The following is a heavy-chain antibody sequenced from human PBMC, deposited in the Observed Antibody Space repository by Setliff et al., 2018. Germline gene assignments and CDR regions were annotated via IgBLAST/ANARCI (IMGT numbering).Heavy chain of an antibody. V-gene: IGHV3-11*04. CDR2: ISSSSSTI. CDR3: ARDRGSGSYFLRYFDY. CDR1: GFTFSDYY. J-gene: IGHJ4*02. D-gene: IGHD1-26*01. Sequence: RGTLRLSCAASGFTFSDYYMSGIRQAPGKGLEWVSYISSSSSTIYYADSVKGRFTISRDNAKNLLYLQMNSLRAEDTAVYYCARDRGSGSYFLRYFDYWGQGTLVTVSS.